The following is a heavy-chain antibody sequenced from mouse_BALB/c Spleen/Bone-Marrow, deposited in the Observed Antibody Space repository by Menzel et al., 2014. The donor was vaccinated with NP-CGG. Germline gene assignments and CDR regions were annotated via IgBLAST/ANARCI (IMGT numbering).Heavy chain of an antibody. CDR2: ISSGSSTI. CDR3: ARDRYDEYFDV. CDR1: GFTFSSFG. Sequence: EVKLVESGGGLVQPGGSRKLSCAASGFTFSSFGMHWVRQAPEKGLEWVAYISSGSSTIYYADTVKGRFTISRDSPKNTLFLQMTSLRSEDTAMYYCARDRYDEYFDVWGAGTTVTVSS. D-gene: IGHD2-14*01. J-gene: IGHJ1*01. V-gene: IGHV5-17*02.